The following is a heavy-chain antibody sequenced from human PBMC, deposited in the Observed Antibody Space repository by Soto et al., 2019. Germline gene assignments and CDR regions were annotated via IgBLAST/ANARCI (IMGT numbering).Heavy chain of an antibody. Sequence: ETLSLTCAVYGGSFSGYYWSWIRQPPGKGLEWVSSISSSSRYIYLADSIKDRFTISRDNDKTSLYLQMNSLRAEDTAIYYCVRSLAKVGSHDDWFDAWGPGTLVTVSS. V-gene: IGHV3-21*01. D-gene: IGHD3-10*01. CDR2: ISSSSRYI. J-gene: IGHJ5*02. CDR3: VRSLAKVGSHDDWFDA. CDR1: GGSFSGYY.